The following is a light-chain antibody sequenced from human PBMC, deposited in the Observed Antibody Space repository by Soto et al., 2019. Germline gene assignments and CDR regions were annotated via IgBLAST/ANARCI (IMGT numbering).Light chain of an antibody. CDR3: QQFSSYPLT. Sequence: EIVLTQSPGTLSSSPGDRATLSCRASQTVRNNYLAWYQQKPGQAPRLLIYDASSRATGIPDRFSGGGSGTDFTLTISRLEPEDFAVYYCQQFSSYPLTFGGGTKVDIK. J-gene: IGKJ4*01. V-gene: IGKV3-20*01. CDR1: QTVRNNY. CDR2: DAS.